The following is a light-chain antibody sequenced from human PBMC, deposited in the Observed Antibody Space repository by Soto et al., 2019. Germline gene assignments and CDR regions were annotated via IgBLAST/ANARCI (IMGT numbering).Light chain of an antibody. CDR2: GAS. V-gene: IGKV3-20*01. CDR1: QSVGSDF. Sequence: EIVLTQSPGTLSLSPGEGATLSCRASQSVGSDFLAWYQQRPGQPPRILIFGASGRAAGIPDRFSGSGSGTDFTLTISGLQPEDVATYYCQKYNSAPLSFGGGTKVDIK. CDR3: QKYNSAPLS. J-gene: IGKJ4*01.